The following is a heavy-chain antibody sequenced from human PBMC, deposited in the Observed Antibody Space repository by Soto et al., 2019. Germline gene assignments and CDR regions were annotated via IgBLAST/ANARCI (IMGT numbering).Heavy chain of an antibody. V-gene: IGHV3-30-3*01. CDR1: GFTFGSYA. CDR3: APDGSGNYGRAVG. CDR2: ISYDGSKE. D-gene: IGHD3-10*01. Sequence: QVQLVESGGGVVQPGKSLRLSCAASGFTFGSYAMHWVRQAPGKGLEWLAVISYDGSKEYYADSVKGRFTISRDNPKNPLYLQTNSLRAEDTAVYYCAPDGSGNYGRAVGWGQGALVTVSS. J-gene: IGHJ4*02.